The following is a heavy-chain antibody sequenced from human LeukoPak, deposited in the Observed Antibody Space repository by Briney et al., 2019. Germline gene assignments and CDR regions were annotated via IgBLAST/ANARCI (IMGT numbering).Heavy chain of an antibody. CDR1: GFTFSSYS. CDR3: ATGIKAKQKTFGS. CDR2: INTDGSST. D-gene: IGHD1-14*01. Sequence: GGSLRLSCAASGFTFSSYSMNWVRQAPGKGLEWVSRINTDGSSTTYADSVKGRFTISRDNAKNTVYLQMHSLRAEDTAVYYCATGIKAKQKTFGSWGQGTLVTVSS. J-gene: IGHJ4*02. V-gene: IGHV3-74*01.